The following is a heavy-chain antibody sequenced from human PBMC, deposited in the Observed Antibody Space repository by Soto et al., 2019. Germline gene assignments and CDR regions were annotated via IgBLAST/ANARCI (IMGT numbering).Heavy chain of an antibody. CDR2: IDPNSGGT. D-gene: IGHD3-10*01. CDR1: GYTFTGYN. CDR3: ARGGGPITMVRGVIPYYYYGMDV. J-gene: IGHJ6*02. V-gene: IGHV1-2*02. Sequence: ASVKVSCKPSGYTFTGYNLHWVRQAPGQGLEWMGSIDPNSGGTSYAQKFQGRVTMTRDTSISTAYMELRSLRSDDTAVYYCARGGGPITMVRGVIPYYYYGMDVWGQGTTVTVSS.